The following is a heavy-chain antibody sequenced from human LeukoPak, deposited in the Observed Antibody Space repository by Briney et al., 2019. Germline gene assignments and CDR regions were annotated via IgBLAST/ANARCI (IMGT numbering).Heavy chain of an antibody. J-gene: IGHJ6*03. CDR1: GFTFSSCS. CDR3: ARGDSSSWYYHYYYYMDV. D-gene: IGHD6-13*01. V-gene: IGHV3-21*01. Sequence: PGGSLRLSCAASGFTFSSCSMNWVRQAPGKGLEWVSSISSSSSYIYYADSVKGRFTISRDNAKNSLYLQMNSLRAEDTAVYYCARGDSSSWYYHYYYYMDVWGKGTTVTVSS. CDR2: ISSSSSYI.